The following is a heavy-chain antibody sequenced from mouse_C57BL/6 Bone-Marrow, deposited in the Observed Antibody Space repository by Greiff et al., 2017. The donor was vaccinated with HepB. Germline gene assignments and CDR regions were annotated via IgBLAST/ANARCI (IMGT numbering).Heavy chain of an antibody. CDR2: ISSGSSTI. Sequence: EVNLVESGGGLVKPGGSLKLSCAASGFTFSDYGMHWVRQAPEKGLEWVAYISSGSSTIYYADTVKGRFTISRDNAKNTLFLQMTSLRSEDTAMYYCARPFYDYDRYFDVWGTGTTVTVSS. J-gene: IGHJ1*03. D-gene: IGHD2-4*01. V-gene: IGHV5-17*01. CDR3: ARPFYDYDRYFDV. CDR1: GFTFSDYG.